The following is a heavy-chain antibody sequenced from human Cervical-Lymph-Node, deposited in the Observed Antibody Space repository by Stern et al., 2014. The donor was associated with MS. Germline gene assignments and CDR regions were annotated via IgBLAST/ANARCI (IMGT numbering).Heavy chain of an antibody. Sequence: VHLVQSGAEVKKPGASVKVTCKTSENPFPGYYITWVRQAPGQGLEWMGRINPNSGATNYAQRFQDRVSLTSDTSNSLAYMELDRLTSGDTAVYYCARISLGSGIDYWGQGSLVTVSS. CDR2: INPNSGAT. CDR1: ENPFPGYY. V-gene: IGHV1-2*02. J-gene: IGHJ4*02. D-gene: IGHD1-26*01. CDR3: ARISLGSGIDY.